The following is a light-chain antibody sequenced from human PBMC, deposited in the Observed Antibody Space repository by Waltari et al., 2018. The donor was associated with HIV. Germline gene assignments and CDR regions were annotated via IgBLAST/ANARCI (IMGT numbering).Light chain of an antibody. CDR3: SSYTSSSTQV. CDR2: EVS. V-gene: IGLV2-14*01. Sequence: QSALTQPASVSGSPGQSITISCPGTSSDVGGYNYVSWYQQHPGKAPKPMIYEVSNRPSGVSNRFSGSKSGNTASLTISGLQAEDEADYYCSSYTSSSTQVFGGGTKLTVL. J-gene: IGLJ3*02. CDR1: SSDVGGYNY.